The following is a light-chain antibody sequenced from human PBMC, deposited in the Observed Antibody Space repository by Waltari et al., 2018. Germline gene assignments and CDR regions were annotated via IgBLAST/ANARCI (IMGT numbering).Light chain of an antibody. CDR1: SSNVAKYF. CDR2: ENN. CDR3: QSYDNTLNIVL. V-gene: IGLV1-40*01. Sequence: QSVLTQPPSVSGAPGQRVIISCTGSSSNVAKYFVQWYQQLPGTAPKLVIYENNKRPSGVSDRFSGSQSGSSASLTITGLQSEDEADYYCQSYDNTLNIVLFGGGTRLTVL. J-gene: IGLJ2*01.